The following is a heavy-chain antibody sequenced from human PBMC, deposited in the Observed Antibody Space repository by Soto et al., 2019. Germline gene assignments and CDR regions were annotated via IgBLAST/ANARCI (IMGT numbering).Heavy chain of an antibody. Sequence: SETLSLTCTVSGGSISSYYWSWIRQPPGKGLEWIGHIYYSGSTNYNPSLKSRVTISVDTSKNQFSLKLSSVTAADTAVYYCARQSHYAFWSGSDYSGHGTLITVSS. V-gene: IGHV4-59*08. CDR2: IYYSGST. J-gene: IGHJ4*01. D-gene: IGHD3-3*01. CDR1: GGSISSYY. CDR3: ARQSHYAFWSGSDY.